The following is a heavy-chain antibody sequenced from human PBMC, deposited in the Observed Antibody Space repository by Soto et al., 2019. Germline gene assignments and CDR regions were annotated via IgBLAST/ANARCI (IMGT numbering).Heavy chain of an antibody. V-gene: IGHV4-4*07. Sequence: SETLSLTCTVYGGSISSYYLSWIRQHAGKGLEWIGRIYISGSTNYNPSLKSRVTMSVDTSKNQFSLKLSSVTAAVTAVYYCARDSSSWYPQYFDYWGQGTLVTVCS. J-gene: IGHJ4*02. CDR1: GGSISSYY. CDR2: IYISGST. D-gene: IGHD6-13*01. CDR3: ARDSSSWYPQYFDY.